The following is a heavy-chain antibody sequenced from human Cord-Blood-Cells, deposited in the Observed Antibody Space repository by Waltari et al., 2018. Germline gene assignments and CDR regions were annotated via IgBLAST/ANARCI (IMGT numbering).Heavy chain of an antibody. CDR3: AVSNWGEDGYFDL. CDR2: INPNSGGT. J-gene: IGHJ2*01. CDR1: GYTFTGYY. Sequence: QVQLVQSGAEVKKPGASVKCSCKASGYTFTGYYMHWVRQAPGKGLEWMGWINPNSGGTNYAQKFQGRVTMTRDTSISTAYMELSRLRSDDTAVYYCAVSNWGEDGYFDLWGRGTLVTVSS. V-gene: IGHV1-2*02. D-gene: IGHD7-27*01.